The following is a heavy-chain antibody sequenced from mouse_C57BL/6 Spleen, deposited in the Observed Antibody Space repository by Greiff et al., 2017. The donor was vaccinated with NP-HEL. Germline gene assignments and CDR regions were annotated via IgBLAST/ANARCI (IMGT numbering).Heavy chain of an antibody. V-gene: IGHV1-55*01. CDR3: ARRYDYDPYAMDY. Sequence: VQLQQPGAELVKPGASVKMSCKASGYTFTSYWITWVKQRPGQGLEWIGDIYPGSGSTNYNEKFKSKATLTVDTSSSTAYMQLSSLTSEDSAVYYCARRYDYDPYAMDYWGQGTSVTVSS. J-gene: IGHJ4*01. CDR2: IYPGSGST. CDR1: GYTFTSYW. D-gene: IGHD2-4*01.